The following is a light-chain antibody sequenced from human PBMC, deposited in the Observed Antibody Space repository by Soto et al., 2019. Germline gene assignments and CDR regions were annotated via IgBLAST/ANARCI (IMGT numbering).Light chain of an antibody. CDR2: DAS. Sequence: IGLRQSAATLSLSTGERATLSCRASQSINRHLAWYRQKPGQAPRLLIYDASNRATGIPDRFSGSGSGTDFTLTIRRLEPEDFALYYCQQYGRSRPFGHGTKVDI. J-gene: IGKJ1*01. CDR3: QQYGRSRP. CDR1: QSINRH. V-gene: IGKV3-20*01.